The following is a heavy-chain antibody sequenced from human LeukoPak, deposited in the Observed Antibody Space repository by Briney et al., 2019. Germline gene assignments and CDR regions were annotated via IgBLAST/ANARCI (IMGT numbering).Heavy chain of an antibody. CDR3: AKSTPSFDSWDS. Sequence: SETLSLTCTVSGASISRYFWSCIRQPPGKGLEWIGYISYTGSTSYNPSLKSRVTISLDTSKNHFSLRLRSVTAADTAVYYCAKSTPSFDSWDSWGQGTLVTVSS. V-gene: IGHV4-59*01. J-gene: IGHJ4*02. CDR2: ISYTGST. CDR1: GASISRYF. D-gene: IGHD3-3*01.